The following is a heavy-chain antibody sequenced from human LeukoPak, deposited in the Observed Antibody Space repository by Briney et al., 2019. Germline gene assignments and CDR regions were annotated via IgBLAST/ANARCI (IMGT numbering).Heavy chain of an antibody. CDR1: GGPISSYY. CDR2: IHASGST. J-gene: IGHJ5*02. D-gene: IGHD2-21*02. CDR3: ARVTDPRYNWFDP. Sequence: SETLSLTCTVSGGPISSYYWTWIRQPAGKGPEWIGRIHASGSTNYNPSLKSRVNMSVDTSKNQFSLKLNSVTAADTAAYYCARVTDPRYNWFDPWGQGTLVTVSS. V-gene: IGHV4-4*07.